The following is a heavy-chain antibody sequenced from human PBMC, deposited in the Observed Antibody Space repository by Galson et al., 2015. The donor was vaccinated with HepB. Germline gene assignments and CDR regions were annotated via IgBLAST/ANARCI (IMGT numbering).Heavy chain of an antibody. CDR2: IYYSRST. Sequence: ETLSLTCNVSGASVSTNYWAWVRQPPGKGLEWIGYIYYSRSTNYSPSLKSRGTIFVDTSKNQLSLRLSSVTAADTGVYYCATTATHGSRVPLCYWGQGTLVTVSS. D-gene: IGHD1-1*01. CDR1: GASVSTNY. J-gene: IGHJ4*02. V-gene: IGHV4-59*08. CDR3: ATTATHGSRVPLCY.